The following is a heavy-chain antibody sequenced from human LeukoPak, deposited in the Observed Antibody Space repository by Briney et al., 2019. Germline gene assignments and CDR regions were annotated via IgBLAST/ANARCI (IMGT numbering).Heavy chain of an antibody. CDR2: MNPNSGNT. Sequence: ASVKVSCKASGYTFTSYDINWVRQATGQGLEWMGWMNPNSGNTGYAQKFQGRVTITRNTSISTAYMELSSLRSGDTAVYYCASRLFPYRENCYYMDVWGKGTTVTVSS. CDR3: ASRLFPYRENCYYMDV. V-gene: IGHV1-8*03. J-gene: IGHJ6*03. D-gene: IGHD2-21*01. CDR1: GYTFTSYD.